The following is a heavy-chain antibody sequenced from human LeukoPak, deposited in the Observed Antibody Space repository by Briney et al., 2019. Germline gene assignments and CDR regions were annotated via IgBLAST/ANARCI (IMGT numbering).Heavy chain of an antibody. CDR3: AKDRGIAVAGIGLDY. V-gene: IGHV3-23*01. CDR1: GFTFSSYA. CDR2: ISGSGGST. J-gene: IGHJ4*02. Sequence: QAGGSLRLSCAASGFTFSSYAMSWVRQAPGKGLEWVSAISGSGGSTYYADSVKGRFTISRDNSKSTLYLQMNSLRAEDTAVYYCAKDRGIAVAGIGLDYWGQGTLVTVSS. D-gene: IGHD6-19*01.